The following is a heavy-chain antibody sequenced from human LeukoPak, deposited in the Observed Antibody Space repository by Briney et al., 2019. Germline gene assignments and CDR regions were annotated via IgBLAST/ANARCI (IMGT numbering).Heavy chain of an antibody. V-gene: IGHV4-59*08. CDR2: IYYSGST. CDR3: ARGQSSSSWYNWFDP. Sequence: PSETLSLTCAVYGGSFSGYYWSWIRRPPGKGLEWIGYIYYSGSTNYNPSLKSRVTISVDTSKNQFSLKLSSVTAADTAVYYCARGQSSSSWYNWFDPWGQGTLVTVSS. CDR1: GGSFSGYY. J-gene: IGHJ5*02. D-gene: IGHD6-13*01.